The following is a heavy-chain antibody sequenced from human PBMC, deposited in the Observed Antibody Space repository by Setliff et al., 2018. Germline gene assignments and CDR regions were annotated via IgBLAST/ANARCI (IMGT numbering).Heavy chain of an antibody. J-gene: IGHJ4*02. CDR1: GYTFSDYI. D-gene: IGHD3-22*01. V-gene: IGHV1-18*01. CDR2: ISPYTGKT. CDR3: ARAADYYDTAENPIFDY. Sequence: GASVKVSCKASGYTFSDYIINWVRQAPGQGLEWVGWISPYTGKTYFAQKLQGRVTMTTDTSTGTAYMEVRSLRSDDTAMYHCARAADYYDTAENPIFDYWGQGTLVTVSS.